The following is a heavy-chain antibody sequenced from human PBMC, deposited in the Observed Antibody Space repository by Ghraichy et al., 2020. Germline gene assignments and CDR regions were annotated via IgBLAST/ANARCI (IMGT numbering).Heavy chain of an antibody. CDR1: GFTVNNNY. V-gene: IGHV3-53*04. CDR2: INTGGTT. D-gene: IGHD6-19*01. CDR3: ARVSLSQWLALDY. J-gene: IGHJ4*02. Sequence: GESLNISCAASGFTVNNNYMTWVRQAPGKGLEGVSLINTGGTTFYADSVKGRFTLSRHSSKNTLYLQMNSLRTEDTAVYYCARVSLSQWLALDYWGQGTLVTVSS.